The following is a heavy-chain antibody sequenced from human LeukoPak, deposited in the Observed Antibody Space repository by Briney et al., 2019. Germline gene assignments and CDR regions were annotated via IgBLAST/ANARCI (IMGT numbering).Heavy chain of an antibody. CDR2: INHSGST. CDR3: ARGGGSGSYYNDAFDI. J-gene: IGHJ3*02. Sequence: SETLSLTCAVYGGSFSGYYWSWIRQPPGKGLEWIGEINHSGSTKYNPSLKSRVTISVDTSKNQFSLKLSSVTAADTAVYYCARGGGSGSYYNDAFDIWGQGTMVTVSS. D-gene: IGHD3-10*01. CDR1: GGSFSGYY. V-gene: IGHV4-34*01.